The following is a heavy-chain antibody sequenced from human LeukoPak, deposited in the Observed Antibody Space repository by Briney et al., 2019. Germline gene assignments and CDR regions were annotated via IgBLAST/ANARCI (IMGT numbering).Heavy chain of an antibody. CDR1: GYTFTSYY. CDR3: ARAGSTVTTNYYYYYMDV. D-gene: IGHD4-17*01. V-gene: IGHV1-46*01. CDR2: INPSGGST. Sequence: ASVKVSCKASGYTFTSYYMHWVRQAPGQGLEWMGIINPSGGSTSYAQKFQGRVTMTRDMSTSTAYMELSSLRSEDTAVYYCARAGSTVTTNYYYYYMDVWGKGTTVTVSS. J-gene: IGHJ6*03.